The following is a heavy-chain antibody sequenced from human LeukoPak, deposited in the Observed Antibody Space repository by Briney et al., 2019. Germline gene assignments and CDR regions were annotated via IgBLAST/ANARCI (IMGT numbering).Heavy chain of an antibody. J-gene: IGHJ4*02. CDR1: GASISSHC. CDR3: ARNYDSNGYIYYFDY. CDR2: IYYGGST. D-gene: IGHD3-22*01. Sequence: SETLSLTCTVSGASISSHCWSWIRQSPGKGLEWIGYIYYGGSTNYNPSLKSRVTISLDTSKNQFSLKLSSVTAADTAVYYCARNYDSNGYIYYFDYWGQGTLVTVSS. V-gene: IGHV4-59*11.